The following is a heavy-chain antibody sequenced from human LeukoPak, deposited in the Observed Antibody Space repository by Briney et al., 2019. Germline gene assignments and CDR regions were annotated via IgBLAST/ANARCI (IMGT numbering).Heavy chain of an antibody. Sequence: PGGALRLSCAASGFTFSSYAMSWVRQAPGKGLEGVSAISGSGGSTYYADSVKGRFTISRDNSKNTLYLQMNSLRAEDTAVYYCAKGEAIGPLRYWYFDLWGRGTLVTVSS. V-gene: IGHV3-23*01. CDR1: GFTFSSYA. J-gene: IGHJ2*01. CDR3: AKGEAIGPLRYWYFDL. CDR2: ISGSGGST. D-gene: IGHD2-15*01.